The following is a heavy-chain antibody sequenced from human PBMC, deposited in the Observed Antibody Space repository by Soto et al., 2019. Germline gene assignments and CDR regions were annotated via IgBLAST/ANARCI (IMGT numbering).Heavy chain of an antibody. V-gene: IGHV4-59*01. D-gene: IGHD2-8*01. CDR3: ARERYCTNGVCYADY. CDR2: IYYSGST. J-gene: IGHJ4*02. CDR1: GGSISSYY. Sequence: QVQLQESGPGLVKPSETLSLTCTVSGGSISSYYWSWIRQPPGKGLEWIGYIYYSGSTNYNPSLKSRVTISVDTSKNQFSLKLSSVTAADTAVYYCARERYCTNGVCYADYWGQGTLVTVSS.